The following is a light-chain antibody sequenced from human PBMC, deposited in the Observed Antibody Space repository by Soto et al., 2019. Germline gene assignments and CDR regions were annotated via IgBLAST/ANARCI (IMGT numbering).Light chain of an antibody. Sequence: EIVMTQSPATLSVSPGERATLSCRPSQSVNNNLVWYQQRPGQAPRLLIYSASTRATGIPARFTGSGSGTEFTLTISSLQSEDFAVYYCQQYNISPWTFGQGTKVEIK. CDR1: QSVNNN. CDR2: SAS. CDR3: QQYNISPWT. J-gene: IGKJ1*01. V-gene: IGKV3-15*01.